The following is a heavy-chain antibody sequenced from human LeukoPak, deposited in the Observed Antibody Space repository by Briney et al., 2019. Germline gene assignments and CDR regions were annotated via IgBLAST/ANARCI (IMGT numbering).Heavy chain of an antibody. CDR2: IYPGDSDT. Sequence: GESLKISCKGSGYSFTSYWIGWVRQMPGKGLEWMGIIYPGDSDTRYSPSFQGQVTISADKSISTAYLQWSNLKASDTAMYYCARGSIMGATRNYLDYWGQGTLVTVSS. D-gene: IGHD1-26*01. CDR3: ARGSIMGATRNYLDY. CDR1: GYSFTSYW. V-gene: IGHV5-51*01. J-gene: IGHJ4*02.